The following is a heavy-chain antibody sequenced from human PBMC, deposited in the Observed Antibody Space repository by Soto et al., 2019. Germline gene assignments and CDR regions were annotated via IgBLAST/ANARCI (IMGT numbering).Heavy chain of an antibody. CDR3: ARDRQKRSGYYDQDAFDI. CDR1: GFTFSSYS. Sequence: PGGSLRLSCAASGFTFSSYSMNCVRQAPGKGLEWFSSISSSSSYIYYADSVKGRFTISRDNAKNSLYLQMNSLRAEDTAVYYCARDRQKRSGYYDQDAFDISAQGTMVTVSS. J-gene: IGHJ3*02. D-gene: IGHD3-22*01. CDR2: ISSSSSYI. V-gene: IGHV3-21*01.